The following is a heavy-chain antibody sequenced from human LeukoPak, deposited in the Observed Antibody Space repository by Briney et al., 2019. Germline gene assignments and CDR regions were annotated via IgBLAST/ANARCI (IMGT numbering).Heavy chain of an antibody. V-gene: IGHV1-69*02. Sequence: EASVKVSCKASGGTFSSYTISWVRQAPGQGLEWMGRIIPILGIANYAQKFQGRVTITADESTSTAYMELSSLRSEDTAVYYCAGTDDFWSPPFDYWGQGTLVTVSS. D-gene: IGHD3-3*01. CDR3: AGTDDFWSPPFDY. CDR1: GGTFSSYT. J-gene: IGHJ4*02. CDR2: IIPILGIA.